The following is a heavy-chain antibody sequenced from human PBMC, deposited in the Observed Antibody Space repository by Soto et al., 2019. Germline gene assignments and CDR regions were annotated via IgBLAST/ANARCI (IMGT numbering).Heavy chain of an antibody. CDR3: ARGRYGDY. V-gene: IGHV1-18*01. CDR2: ISAHHGNT. J-gene: IGHJ4*02. CDR1: GYAFTPYG. D-gene: IGHD1-1*01. Sequence: QVHLVQSGAEVKKPGASVKVSCKGSGYAFTPYGITWVRQAPGQGLAWMGWISAHHGNTNYAQELKGRVTVTRDSSTSTAYMELRSQRSDDPAVYYCARGRYGDYWGQGALVTVSS.